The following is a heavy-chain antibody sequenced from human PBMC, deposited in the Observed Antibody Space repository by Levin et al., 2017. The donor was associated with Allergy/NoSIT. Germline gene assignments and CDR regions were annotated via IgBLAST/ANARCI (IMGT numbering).Heavy chain of an antibody. Sequence: SETLSLTCTVSGGSISSSSYYWGWIRQPPGKGLEWIGSIYYSGSTYYNPSLKSRVTISVDTSKNQFSLELSSVTAADTAVYYCAALGRNWGSDYFDYWGQGTLVTVSS. J-gene: IGHJ4*02. V-gene: IGHV4-39*01. CDR3: AALGRNWGSDYFDY. D-gene: IGHD7-27*01. CDR1: GGSISSSSYY. CDR2: IYYSGST.